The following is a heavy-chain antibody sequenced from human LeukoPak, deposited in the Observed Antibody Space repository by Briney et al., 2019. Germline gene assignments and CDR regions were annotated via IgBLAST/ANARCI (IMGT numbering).Heavy chain of an antibody. CDR2: IHHSGST. D-gene: IGHD3-22*01. V-gene: IGHV4-30-2*01. Sequence: PSETLSLTCAVSGVSISSGGYSWRWIRQPPGKGLEWIGYIHHSGSTYYNPSLKSRVSISVDGSKNQFSLKLSSVTAADTAVYYCARSDYCDSSGLPTGWGQGTLVTVSS. CDR3: ARSDYCDSSGLPTG. J-gene: IGHJ4*02. CDR1: GVSISSGGYS.